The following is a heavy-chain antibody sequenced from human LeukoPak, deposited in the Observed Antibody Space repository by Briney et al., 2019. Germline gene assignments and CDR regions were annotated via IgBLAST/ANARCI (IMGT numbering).Heavy chain of an antibody. CDR1: GGTFSSYA. J-gene: IGHJ6*04. Sequence: ASVKVSCKASGGTFSSYAISWVRQAPGQGLEWMGGIIPIFGTANYAQKFQGRVTITADESTSTAYMELSSLRSEDTAVYYCAGHNDQTYYYYGMDVWGKGTTVTVSS. V-gene: IGHV1-69*13. CDR2: IIPIFGTA. CDR3: AGHNDQTYYYYGMDV. D-gene: IGHD2-2*01.